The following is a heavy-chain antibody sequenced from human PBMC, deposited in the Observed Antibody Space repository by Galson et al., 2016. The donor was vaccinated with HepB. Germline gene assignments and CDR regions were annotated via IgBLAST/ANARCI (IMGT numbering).Heavy chain of an antibody. CDR1: GFSFSDYY. CDR2: ISSSGSYNT. CDR3: ARPIHSILSVTGQRDGDY. V-gene: IGHV3-11*03. J-gene: IGHJ4*02. Sequence: SLRLSCAASGFSFSDYYMTWIRQAPGKGLEWVSYISSSGSYNTNYADPVKGRFTISRDNAKNSLYLQMDSLRVEDTAVYYCARPIHSILSVTGQRDGDYWGQGTLVTVSS. D-gene: IGHD6-19*01.